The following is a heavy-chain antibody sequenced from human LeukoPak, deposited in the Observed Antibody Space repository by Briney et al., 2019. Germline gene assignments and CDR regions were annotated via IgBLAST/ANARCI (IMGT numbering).Heavy chain of an antibody. Sequence: HPGGSLRLSCAASGFTFSSYGMHWVRQAPGKGLEWVAVISYDGSNKYYADSVKGRFTISRDNSKNTLYLQMNSLRAEDTAVYYCAKDRSQWELLNDYWGQGSLVTVSS. CDR3: AKDRSQWELLNDY. J-gene: IGHJ4*02. D-gene: IGHD1-26*01. CDR2: ISYDGSNK. CDR1: GFTFSSYG. V-gene: IGHV3-30*18.